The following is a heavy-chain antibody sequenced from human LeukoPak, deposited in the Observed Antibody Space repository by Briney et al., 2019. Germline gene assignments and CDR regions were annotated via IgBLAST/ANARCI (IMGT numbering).Heavy chain of an antibody. CDR3: ARTYDSDGYYAIGY. J-gene: IGHJ4*02. V-gene: IGHV4-59*01. Sequence: PSETLPLTCTVSGGSISSYFWSWIRQPPGKGLEWIGYIHYIGTTNYNPSLKSRVTISVDSSKNQFSLRLSSVTAADAAVYYCARTYDSDGYYAIGYWGQGTLVTVSS. D-gene: IGHD3-22*01. CDR2: IHYIGTT. CDR1: GGSISSYF.